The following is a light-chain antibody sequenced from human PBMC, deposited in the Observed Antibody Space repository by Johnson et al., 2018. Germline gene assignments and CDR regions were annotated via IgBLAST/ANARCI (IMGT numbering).Light chain of an antibody. J-gene: IGLJ1*01. CDR1: SSNIGNNY. V-gene: IGLV1-51*02. CDR3: GTWDSSLSDGNV. Sequence: QSVLTQPPSVSAAPGQKVTISCSGSSSNIGNNYVSWYQQLPGTAPKLLIYENNKRPSGIPDRFSGYKSGTSATLGITGLQTGEEADYYCGTWDSSLSDGNVFGTGTKVTVL. CDR2: ENN.